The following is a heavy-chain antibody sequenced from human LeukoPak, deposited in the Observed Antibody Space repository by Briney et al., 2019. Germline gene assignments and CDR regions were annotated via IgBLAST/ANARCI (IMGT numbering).Heavy chain of an antibody. CDR2: VSHTEST. CDR3: AATTPPTNRGGWPYFDY. J-gene: IGHJ4*02. D-gene: IGHD6-19*01. CDR1: GGSFSGYY. V-gene: IGHV4-59*08. Sequence: PSETLSLTCAVYGGSFSGYYWSWIRQSPWKGMEWIGYVSHTESTNYDSSLKSRVTISIDTSKNQFSLKLRSVTAADTAVYYCAATTPPTNRGGWPYFDYWGRGTLVTVSA.